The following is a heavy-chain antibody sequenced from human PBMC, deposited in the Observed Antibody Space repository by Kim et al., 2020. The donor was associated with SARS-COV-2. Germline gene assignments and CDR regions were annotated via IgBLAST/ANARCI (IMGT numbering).Heavy chain of an antibody. J-gene: IGHJ4*02. CDR2: IWYDGSNK. CDR3: ARLGSSSPEDY. Sequence: GGSLRLSCAASGFTFSSYGMHWVRQAPGKGLEWVAVIWYDGSNKYYADSVKGRFTISRDNSKNTLYLQMNSLRAEDTAVYYCARLGSSSPEDYWGQGTLVTVSS. CDR1: GFTFSSYG. D-gene: IGHD6-6*01. V-gene: IGHV3-33*01.